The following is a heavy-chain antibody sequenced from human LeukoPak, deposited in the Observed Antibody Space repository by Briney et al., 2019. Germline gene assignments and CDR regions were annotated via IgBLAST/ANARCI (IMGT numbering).Heavy chain of an antibody. CDR1: GFTFRSYS. CDR2: ISISSSYI. Sequence: GGSLRLSCAASGFTFRSYSMNWVRQAPGKGVAWVSSISISSSYIYYADSVKGRFTISRDNAKNSLYLQMNSLRAEDTAVYYCARGYEGYGDYSFDYWGQGTLVTVSS. D-gene: IGHD4-17*01. J-gene: IGHJ4*02. CDR3: ARGYEGYGDYSFDY. V-gene: IGHV3-21*01.